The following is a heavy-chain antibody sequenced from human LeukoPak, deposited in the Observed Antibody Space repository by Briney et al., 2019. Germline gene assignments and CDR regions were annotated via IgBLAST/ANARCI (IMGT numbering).Heavy chain of an antibody. D-gene: IGHD3-10*01. CDR1: GGSISSYY. J-gene: IGHJ4*02. CDR3: ARDKYYYGSGSYFFDY. CDR2: IYTSGST. Sequence: ASETLSLTCTVSGGSISSYYWSWIRQPAGKGLEWLGRIYTSGSTNYNPSLKSRVTMSVDTSKNQFSLKLSSVTAADTAVYYCARDKYYYGSGSYFFDYWGQGTLVTVSS. V-gene: IGHV4-4*07.